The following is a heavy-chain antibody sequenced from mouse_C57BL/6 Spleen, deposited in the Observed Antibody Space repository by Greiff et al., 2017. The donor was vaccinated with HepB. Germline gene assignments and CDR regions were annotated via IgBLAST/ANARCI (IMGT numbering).Heavy chain of an antibody. CDR2: IDPSDSYT. Sequence: VQLQQSGAELVMPGASVKLSCKASGYTFTSYWMHWVKQRPGQGLEWIGEIDPSDSYTNYNQKFKGKSTLTVDKSSSTAYMQLSSLTSEDSAVYYCARGSNYPDYWGQGTTLTVSS. CDR3: ARGSNYPDY. J-gene: IGHJ2*01. CDR1: GYTFTSYW. D-gene: IGHD1-1*01. V-gene: IGHV1-69*01.